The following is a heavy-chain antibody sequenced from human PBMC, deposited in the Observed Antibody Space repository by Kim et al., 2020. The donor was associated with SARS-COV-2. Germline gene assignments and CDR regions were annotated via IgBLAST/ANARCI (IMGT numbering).Heavy chain of an antibody. CDR2: T. CDR3: ARDRGSGYFDY. Sequence: TYYNPSLKSRVTISVDTSKNQFSLKLSSVTAADTAVYYCARDRGSGYFDYWGQGTLVTVSS. V-gene: IGHV4-31*02. D-gene: IGHD3-10*01. J-gene: IGHJ4*02.